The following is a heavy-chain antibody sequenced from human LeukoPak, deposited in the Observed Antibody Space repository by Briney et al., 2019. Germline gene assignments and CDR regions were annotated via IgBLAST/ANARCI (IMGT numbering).Heavy chain of an antibody. CDR1: GFTFSSYA. J-gene: IGHJ4*02. Sequence: QTGGSLRLSCAASGFTFSSYAMHWVRQAPGKGLEWVAVISYDGSNKYYADSVKGRFTISRDNSKNTLYLQMNSLRAEDTAVYYCARDAPYCSSTSCYVGGAGYWGQGTLVTVSS. D-gene: IGHD2-2*01. V-gene: IGHV3-30-3*01. CDR2: ISYDGSNK. CDR3: ARDAPYCSSTSCYVGGAGY.